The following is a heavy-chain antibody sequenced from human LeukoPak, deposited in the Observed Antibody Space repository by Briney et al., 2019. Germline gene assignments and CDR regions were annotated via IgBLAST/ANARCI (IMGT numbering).Heavy chain of an antibody. J-gene: IGHJ3*01. CDR1: GFTFSTYG. CDR3: ARDRGSGDSFDL. Sequence: GRPLRLSCAASGFTFSTYGMHWVRQAPGKGLEWVAVIWFDGSNQYYVDSVRGRFSISRDNSKNTLYLQMNTLRAEDTGVYYCARDRGSGDSFDLWGQGAMVTVSS. V-gene: IGHV3-33*01. CDR2: IWFDGSNQ. D-gene: IGHD6-19*01.